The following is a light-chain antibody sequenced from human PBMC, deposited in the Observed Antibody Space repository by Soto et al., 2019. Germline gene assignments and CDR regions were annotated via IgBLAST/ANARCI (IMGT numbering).Light chain of an antibody. V-gene: IGKV3-11*01. CDR3: QQRSNWPPT. Sequence: DTLLIQSPATLSLSPGERATLSCRASHTVANFLAWYQQKAGQAPRLLIYDVSNRATGIPARFSGSGSGTDFTLTFSSLEPDDFAVYYCQQRSNWPPTFGGGTIVEIK. J-gene: IGKJ4*01. CDR1: HTVANF. CDR2: DVS.